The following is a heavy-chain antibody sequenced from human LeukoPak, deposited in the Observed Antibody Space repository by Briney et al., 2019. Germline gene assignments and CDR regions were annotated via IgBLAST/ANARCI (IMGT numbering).Heavy chain of an antibody. Sequence: GGSLRLSCAASGFTVSSNYMNWVRQAPGKGLEWVSVIYSSGSTYYADSGKGRFTISRDNSKNTLYLQMHSLRAEDTAVYYCAAVGVVAGLGYWGQGTLVTVSS. J-gene: IGHJ4*02. D-gene: IGHD2-15*01. V-gene: IGHV3-53*01. CDR1: GFTVSSNY. CDR2: IYSSGST. CDR3: AAVGVVAGLGY.